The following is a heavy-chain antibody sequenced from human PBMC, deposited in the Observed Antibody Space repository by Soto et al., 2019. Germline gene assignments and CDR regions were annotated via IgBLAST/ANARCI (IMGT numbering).Heavy chain of an antibody. CDR3: ARSVAVPGAHIDY. V-gene: IGHV4-59*01. J-gene: IGHJ4*02. Sequence: SETLSLTCTVSGDSLSLYYWSWIRLSPGKGLEWIGYVYSTGSSNQNPSLRDRVAVSADASKNQFYLTLSSMTAADTAVYFCARSVAVPGAHIDYWGQGTQVTVSS. CDR1: GDSLSLYY. CDR2: VYSTGSS. D-gene: IGHD6-19*01.